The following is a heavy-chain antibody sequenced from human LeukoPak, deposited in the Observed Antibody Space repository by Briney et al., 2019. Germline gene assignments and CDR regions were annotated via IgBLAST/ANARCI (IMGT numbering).Heavy chain of an antibody. V-gene: IGHV3-11*04. Sequence: GGSLRLSCAAYGFFVSDYYMNWIRQTPGKGLEWIAYISSDGSPKKYADSVRGRFTMSGDNAQNSVHLQMNNLRVDDTAVYYCARESWYPSEYWGQGTVVTVSS. CDR3: ARESWYPSEY. CDR2: ISSDGSPK. J-gene: IGHJ4*02. D-gene: IGHD6-13*01. CDR1: GFFVSDYY.